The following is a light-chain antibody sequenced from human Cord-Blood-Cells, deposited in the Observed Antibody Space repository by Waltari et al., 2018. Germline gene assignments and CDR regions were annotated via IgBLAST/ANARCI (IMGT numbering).Light chain of an antibody. CDR3: QAWDSSTASYV. CDR2: QDS. Sequence: SYALTQPPSVSVSPGQPARIPSSAAKLGDKSPCWYQQKPGQSPVLVIYQDSKRPSGIPERFSGSNSGNTATLTISGTQAMDEADYYCQAWDSSTASYVFGTGTKVTVL. V-gene: IGLV3-1*01. J-gene: IGLJ1*01. CDR1: KLGDKS.